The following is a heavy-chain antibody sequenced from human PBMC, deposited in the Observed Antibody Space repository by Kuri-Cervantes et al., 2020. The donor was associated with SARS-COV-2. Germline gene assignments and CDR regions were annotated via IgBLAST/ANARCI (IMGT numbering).Heavy chain of an antibody. V-gene: IGHV3-21*01. Sequence: GSLKISCAASGFTFSSYSMNWVRRAPGKGLEWVSSISSTSSYIYYADSVKGRFTISRDNARNSLYLQMNSLRAEDTAVYYCARDPHITLIRGAYFDLWGRGTLVTVSS. CDR2: ISSTSSYI. D-gene: IGHD3-10*01. CDR3: ARDPHITLIRGAYFDL. J-gene: IGHJ2*01. CDR1: GFTFSSYS.